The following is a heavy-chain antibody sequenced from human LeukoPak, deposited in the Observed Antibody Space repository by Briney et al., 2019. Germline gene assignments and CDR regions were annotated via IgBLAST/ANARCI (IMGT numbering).Heavy chain of an antibody. J-gene: IGHJ6*02. D-gene: IGHD5-18*01. CDR2: ISSSSSYI. CDR1: GFTFSSYS. V-gene: IGHV3-21*01. CDR3: ARDVDTAMVMGYYYYGMDV. Sequence: GGSLRLSCAASGFTFSSYSMNWVRQAPGKGLEWVSSISSSSSYIYYADSVKGRFTISRDNAKNSLYLQMNSLRAEDTAVYYCARDVDTAMVMGYYYYGMDVWGQGTTVTVSS.